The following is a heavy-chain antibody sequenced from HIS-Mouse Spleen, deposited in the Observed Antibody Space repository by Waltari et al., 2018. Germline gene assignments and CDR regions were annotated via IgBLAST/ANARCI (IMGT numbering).Heavy chain of an antibody. CDR2: ISGSGGRT. CDR3: AKSLRRSSYYFDY. D-gene: IGHD6-6*01. J-gene: IGHJ4*02. V-gene: IGHV3-23*01. CDR1: GFTFSSYA. Sequence: EVQLLESGGGLVQPGGSLRLSCAASGFTFSSYAMSWVRQAPGKGLEWVSAISGSGGRTYYADSVQGRFTISRDNSKNTLYLQMNSLRAEDTAVYYCAKSLRRSSYYFDYWGQGTLVTVSS.